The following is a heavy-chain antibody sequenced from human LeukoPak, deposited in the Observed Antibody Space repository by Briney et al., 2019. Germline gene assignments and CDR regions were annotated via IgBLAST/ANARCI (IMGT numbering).Heavy chain of an antibody. V-gene: IGHV3-23*01. CDR3: AKDHCTNGVCYMVY. Sequence: HTGGSLRLSCAASGFTFSSYAMTWVRQAPGKGLEWVSVITGSGGSTDYADSVKGRFTISRDNSKNTLYLQMNSLRAEDTAVYYCAKDHCTNGVCYMVYWGQGTLVTVSS. D-gene: IGHD2-8*01. J-gene: IGHJ4*02. CDR2: ITGSGGST. CDR1: GFTFSSYA.